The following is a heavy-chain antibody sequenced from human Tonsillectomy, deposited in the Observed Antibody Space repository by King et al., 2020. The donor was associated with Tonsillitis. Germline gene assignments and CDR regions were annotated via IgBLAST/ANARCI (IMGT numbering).Heavy chain of an antibody. CDR3: ARESLSKQWVPLSYAFHI. Sequence: VQLVESGGGLVQPGGSLRLSCAASGFTFSSYWMSWVRQAPGKGLEWVANIKKDGSERYYVDSVKGRFIISRDNAKNSLYLQMNSLRAEDTAVYYCARESLSKQWVPLSYAFHIWGQGTMVTVSS. D-gene: IGHD1-26*01. J-gene: IGHJ3*02. CDR2: IKKDGSER. V-gene: IGHV3-7*01. CDR1: GFTFSSYW.